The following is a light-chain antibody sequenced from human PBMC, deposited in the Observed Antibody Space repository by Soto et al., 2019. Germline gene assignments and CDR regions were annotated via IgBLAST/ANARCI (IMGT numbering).Light chain of an antibody. V-gene: IGLV2-14*03. Sequence: QSALTQPASVSGSPGQSITISCTGTSSDIGAYASDSWYQQHPDKAPKLIIYSVSHRSSGVSDRFSGSKSGNTASLTISGLHTEDEADYYCSSSTSSSTYVFGTGTKVTVL. CDR2: SVS. J-gene: IGLJ1*01. CDR1: SSDIGAYAS. CDR3: SSSTSSSTYV.